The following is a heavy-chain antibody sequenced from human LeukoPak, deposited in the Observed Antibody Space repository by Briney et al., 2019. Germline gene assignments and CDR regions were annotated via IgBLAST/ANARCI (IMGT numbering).Heavy chain of an antibody. Sequence: GGSLRLSCADSGFTFSDYYMSWIRQAPGKGLEWVSYISSSGSTIYYADSVKGRFTISRDNAKNSLYLQMNSLRAEDTAVYYCARYYDSSGYYSRGVDYWGQGTLVTVSS. V-gene: IGHV3-11*01. D-gene: IGHD3-22*01. CDR2: ISSSGSTI. CDR3: ARYYDSSGYYSRGVDY. J-gene: IGHJ4*02. CDR1: GFTFSDYY.